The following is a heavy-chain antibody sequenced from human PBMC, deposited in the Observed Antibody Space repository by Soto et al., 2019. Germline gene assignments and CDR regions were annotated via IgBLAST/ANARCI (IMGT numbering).Heavy chain of an antibody. CDR3: ARSIVVVPALDY. Sequence: QVQLVQSGAEEKKPGASVKVACKASGYTFTSYAMHWVRQAPGQRLEWMGWINAGNGNTKYSQKFQGGGTITRDTSASTAYMELRSLRSEEKAVYYCARSIVVVPALDYWGQGTLVTVSS. CDR2: INAGNGNT. CDR1: GYTFTSYA. J-gene: IGHJ4*02. D-gene: IGHD2-21*02. V-gene: IGHV1-3*05.